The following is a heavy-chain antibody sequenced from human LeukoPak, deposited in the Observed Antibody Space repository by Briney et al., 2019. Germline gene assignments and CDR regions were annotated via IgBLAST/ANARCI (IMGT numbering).Heavy chain of an antibody. CDR3: ARLSGSYRELVRPLDY. Sequence: TSETLSLTCAVSGYSISTGYYWGWIRQPPGKGLEWIERIYHSGSTHYNPSLKSPVPISVDTSKNPFSLTLSSVTAADTAVYYCARLSGSYRELVRPLDYWGQGTLVTVSS. CDR1: GYSISTGYY. V-gene: IGHV4-38-2*01. CDR2: IYHSGST. D-gene: IGHD1-26*01. J-gene: IGHJ4*02.